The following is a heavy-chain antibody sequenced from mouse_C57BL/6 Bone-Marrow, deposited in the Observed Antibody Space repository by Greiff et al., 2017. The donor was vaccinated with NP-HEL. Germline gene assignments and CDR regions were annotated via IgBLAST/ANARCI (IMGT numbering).Heavy chain of an antibody. CDR3: ARESLYDYYAMDY. CDR2: INYDGSST. V-gene: IGHV5-16*01. Sequence: EVMLVESEGGLVQPGSSMKLSCTASGFTFSDYYMAWVRQVPEKGLEWVANINYDGSSTYYLDSLKSRFIISRDNAKNILYLQMSSLKSEDTATYYCARESLYDYYAMDYWGQGTSVTVSS. CDR1: GFTFSDYY. J-gene: IGHJ4*01. D-gene: IGHD1-1*01.